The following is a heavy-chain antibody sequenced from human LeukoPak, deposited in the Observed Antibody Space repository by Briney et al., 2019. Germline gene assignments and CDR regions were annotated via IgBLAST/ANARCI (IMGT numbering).Heavy chain of an antibody. Sequence: PGRSLRLSCAASGFTFSSYGMHWVRQAPGKGLEWVAVIWYDGSNKYYADSVKGRFTISRDNSKNTLYLQMNSLRAEDTAVYYCARDYKAYYYDSILGYWGQGILVTVSS. V-gene: IGHV3-33*01. CDR1: GFTFSSYG. CDR3: ARDYKAYYYDSILGY. J-gene: IGHJ4*02. D-gene: IGHD3-22*01. CDR2: IWYDGSNK.